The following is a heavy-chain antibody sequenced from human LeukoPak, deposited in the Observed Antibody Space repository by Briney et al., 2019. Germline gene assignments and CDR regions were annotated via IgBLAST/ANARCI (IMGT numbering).Heavy chain of an antibody. CDR1: GGSFSGYY. CDR3: ARDGFPNYYDSSGYYYDFPTLAFDI. J-gene: IGHJ3*02. D-gene: IGHD3-22*01. V-gene: IGHV4-34*01. Sequence: SETLSLTCAVYGGSFSGYYWSWIRQPPGNGLEWIGEINHSGSTNYNPSLKSRVTMSVDTSKNQFSLKLSSVTAADTAVYYCARDGFPNYYDSSGYYYDFPTLAFDIWGQGTMVTVSS. CDR2: INHSGST.